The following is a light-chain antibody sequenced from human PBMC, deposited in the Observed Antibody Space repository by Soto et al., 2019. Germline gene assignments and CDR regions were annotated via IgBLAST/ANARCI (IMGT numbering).Light chain of an antibody. CDR1: QSVSSN. Sequence: EIVMTQSPATLSVSPGERATLSCRASQSVSSNLDWYQQKAGQAPRLLNYVASTRATGIPASFSGSRSVTEITLTISSLQSEYFAVYYCQHYNNSPPRTFGQGTKLEIK. CDR2: VAS. CDR3: QHYNNSPPRT. J-gene: IGKJ2*01. V-gene: IGKV3-15*01.